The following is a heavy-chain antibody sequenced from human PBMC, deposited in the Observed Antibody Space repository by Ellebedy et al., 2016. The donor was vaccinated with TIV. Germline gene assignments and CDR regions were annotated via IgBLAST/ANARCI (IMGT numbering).Heavy chain of an antibody. CDR3: AKTHGYYHYMDV. CDR1: GYPFTAYY. J-gene: IGHJ6*03. CDR2: ISVYNGHT. V-gene: IGHV1-18*04. Sequence: ASVKVSCXASGYPFTAYYMHWLRQAPGQGLEWMGWISVYNGHTDYAQRFQGRVTMTTDISATTAYLDLSSLRSDDTAVYFCAKTHGYYHYMDVWGKGTTVTVSS.